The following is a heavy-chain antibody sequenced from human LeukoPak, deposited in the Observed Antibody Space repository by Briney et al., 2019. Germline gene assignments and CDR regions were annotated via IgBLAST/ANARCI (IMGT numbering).Heavy chain of an antibody. D-gene: IGHD1-1*01. Sequence: PGGSLRLSCAGSGFTFSNAWMSWVRQAPGKGLEWLSYINYGNRPTYYADSVKGRFTISRDNAKNSLYLQLDGLRVEDTAVYYCVRDYQWSLEFWGQGTPVTVSS. J-gene: IGHJ4*02. CDR3: VRDYQWSLEF. CDR1: GFTFSNAW. CDR2: INYGNRPT. V-gene: IGHV3-48*01.